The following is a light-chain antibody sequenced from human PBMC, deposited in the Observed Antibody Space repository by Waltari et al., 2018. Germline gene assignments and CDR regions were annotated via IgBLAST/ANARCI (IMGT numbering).Light chain of an antibody. V-gene: IGKV1-39*01. J-gene: IGKJ1*01. CDR1: QSISDY. CDR2: AAT. CDR3: QQNYRTPPT. Sequence: IQVIQSPSSLSASVGDRATITCRASQSISDYLNWFQVKPGRAPNLLIYAATGLQSGVPSRFNGSGSGAHFTLTISRLRPEDSASYFCQQNYRTPPTFGQGTKVEI.